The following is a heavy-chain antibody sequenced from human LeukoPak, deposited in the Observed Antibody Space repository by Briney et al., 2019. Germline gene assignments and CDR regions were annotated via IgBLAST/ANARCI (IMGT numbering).Heavy chain of an antibody. CDR1: GGSISSSSYY. CDR2: IYYSGST. V-gene: IGHV4-39*07. D-gene: IGHD3-10*01. Sequence: SETLSLTCTVSGGSISSSSYYWGWIRQPPGKGLEWIGSIYYSGSTYYNPSLKSRVTISVDTSKNQFSLKLSSVTAADTAVYYCAREVESSGSYDYWGQGTLVTVSS. CDR3: AREVESSGSYDY. J-gene: IGHJ4*02.